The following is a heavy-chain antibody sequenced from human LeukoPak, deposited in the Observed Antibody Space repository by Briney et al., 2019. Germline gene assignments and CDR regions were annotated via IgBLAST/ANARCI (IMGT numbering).Heavy chain of an antibody. V-gene: IGHV3-7*01. CDR2: IKQDGSEE. CDR3: ARFISLGA. CDR1: GFSFSSFW. J-gene: IGHJ5*02. D-gene: IGHD3-10*01. Sequence: PGGSLRLSCEASGFSFSSFWMSWVRQAPGKGLEWVANIKQDGSEENYVDSEKGRFTISRDNAKKSLYLQMNSLRVEDTAVYYCARFISLGAWGQGTLVTVCS.